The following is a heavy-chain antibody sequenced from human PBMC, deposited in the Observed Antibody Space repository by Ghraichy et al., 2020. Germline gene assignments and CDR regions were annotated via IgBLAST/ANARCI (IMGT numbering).Heavy chain of an antibody. CDR1: GFSFSDYY. CDR3: ARENAAAWGYFDY. D-gene: IGHD6-13*01. Sequence: GSLNISCAASGFSFSDYYMSWIRQAPGKGLEWVSNIGSSGGMKSYADSVKGRFTISRDNAKNSLYLQINSLRAEDTALYYCARENAAAWGYFDYWGQGTVVTVSS. J-gene: IGHJ4*02. CDR2: IGSSGGMK. V-gene: IGHV3-11*01.